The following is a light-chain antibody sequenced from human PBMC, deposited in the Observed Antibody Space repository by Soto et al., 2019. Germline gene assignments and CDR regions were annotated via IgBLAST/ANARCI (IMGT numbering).Light chain of an antibody. V-gene: IGKV3-11*01. J-gene: IGKJ4*01. CDR2: GAS. Sequence: EIVLTQSPATLSLSPGERATLSCRASQSVSSYLAWYQQKPGQAPRLLIYGASTRATGIPARFSGSGSGTEFTLTISSLQSEDFAVYYCQQRSNLLTFGGGTKVDIK. CDR1: QSVSSY. CDR3: QQRSNLLT.